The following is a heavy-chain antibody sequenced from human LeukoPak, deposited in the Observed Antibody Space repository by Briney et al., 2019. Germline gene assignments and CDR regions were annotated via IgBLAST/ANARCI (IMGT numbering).Heavy chain of an antibody. Sequence: NPSETLSLTCTVSGGSISSYYWSWIRQPPGKGLEWIGYIYYSGSTNYNPSLKSRVTISVDTSKNQFSLKLSSVTAADTAVYYCAGYCSSTSCPFDYWGQGTLVTVSS. J-gene: IGHJ4*02. CDR1: GGSISSYY. CDR3: AGYCSSTSCPFDY. D-gene: IGHD2-2*01. V-gene: IGHV4-59*08. CDR2: IYYSGST.